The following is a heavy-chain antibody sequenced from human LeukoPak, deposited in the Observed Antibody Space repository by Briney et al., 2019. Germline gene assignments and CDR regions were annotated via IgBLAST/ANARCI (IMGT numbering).Heavy chain of an antibody. CDR2: INPSGGST. J-gene: IGHJ4*02. Sequence: GGSLRLSCAASGFTFSSYAMHWVRQAPGQGLEWMGIINPSGGSTSYAQKFQGRVTMTRDMSTSTVYMELSSLRSEDTAVYYCARDNYDSSGSLSYFDYWGQGTLVTVSS. CDR1: GFTFSSYA. D-gene: IGHD3-22*01. CDR3: ARDNYDSSGSLSYFDY. V-gene: IGHV1-46*01.